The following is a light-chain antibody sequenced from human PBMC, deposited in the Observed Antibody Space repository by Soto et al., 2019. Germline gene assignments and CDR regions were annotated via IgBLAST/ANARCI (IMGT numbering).Light chain of an antibody. CDR3: QQYGSSPLT. CDR2: DAS. CDR1: QGINSRS. J-gene: IGKJ4*01. Sequence: EIVLTQSPATLCLSPGERATLSCRASQGINSRSLAWYQQKPGRAPRLLIYDASTRATGIPDRFSGSGSGTDFTLTISSLEPEDFARFYCQQYGSSPLTFGGGTRVEIK. V-gene: IGKV3D-20*01.